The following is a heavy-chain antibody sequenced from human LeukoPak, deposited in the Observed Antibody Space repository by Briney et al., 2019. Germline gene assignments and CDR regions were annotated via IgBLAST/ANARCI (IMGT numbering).Heavy chain of an antibody. J-gene: IGHJ4*02. D-gene: IGHD1-26*01. CDR1: GGSFSGYY. CDR2: INHSGST. V-gene: IGHV4-34*01. Sequence: SETLSLTCAVYGGSFSGYYWSWIRQPPGKGLEWIGEINHSGSTNYNPSLKSRVTISVDTSKNQFSLKLSSVTAADTAVYYCARGPSSRIVGATANDYRGQGTLVTVSS. CDR3: ARGPSSRIVGATANDY.